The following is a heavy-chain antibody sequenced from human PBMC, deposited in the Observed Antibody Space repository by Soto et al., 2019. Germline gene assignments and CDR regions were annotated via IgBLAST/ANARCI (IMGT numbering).Heavy chain of an antibody. D-gene: IGHD2-15*01. CDR3: AGGGNVVVLDAYDY. Sequence: GASVKVSCKTSGYTFTTYAMHWVRQAPGQRPEWMGWINVGRGNTKYSHGIQDRVTMTADTSASPTYMELSSLRSEDTAVYYCAGGGNVVVLDAYDYWGQGTQVTVSS. V-gene: IGHV1-3*01. CDR2: INVGRGNT. CDR1: GYTFTTYA. J-gene: IGHJ4*02.